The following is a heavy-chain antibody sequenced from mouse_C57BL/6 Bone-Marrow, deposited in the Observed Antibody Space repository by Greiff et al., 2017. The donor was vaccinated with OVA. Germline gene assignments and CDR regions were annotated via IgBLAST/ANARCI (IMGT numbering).Heavy chain of an antibody. J-gene: IGHJ1*03. D-gene: IGHD2-5*01. CDR2: ISYDGSN. CDR1: GYSITSGYY. Sequence: VQLKQSGPGLVKPSQSLSLTCSVTGYSITSGYYWNWIRQFPGNKLEWMGYISYDGSNNYNPSLKNRISITRDTSKNQFFLKLNSVTTEDTATYYCASPYYSNFWYFDVWGTGTTVTVSS. CDR3: ASPYYSNFWYFDV. V-gene: IGHV3-6*01.